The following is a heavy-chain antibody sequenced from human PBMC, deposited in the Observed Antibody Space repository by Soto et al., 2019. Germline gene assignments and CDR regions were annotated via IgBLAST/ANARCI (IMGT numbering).Heavy chain of an antibody. Sequence: QAQLQESGPGLVKPAETLSLTCTVSGGSISDYYWSWIRQPPGKGLEWIGYMHYRGSTSQNPSLKSRVTVSIDTSKSQFSLKLSSVTAADTAVYYCARPGPRQHWLMEGYGFDLWGQGTTVTVSS. CDR3: ARPGPRQHWLMEGYGFDL. V-gene: IGHV4-59*08. J-gene: IGHJ3*01. CDR2: MHYRGST. CDR1: GGSISDYY. D-gene: IGHD6-19*01.